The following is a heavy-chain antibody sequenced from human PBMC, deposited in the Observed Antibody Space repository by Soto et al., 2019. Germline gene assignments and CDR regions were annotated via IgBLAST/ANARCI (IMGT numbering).Heavy chain of an antibody. CDR1: GGSISSGDYY. J-gene: IGHJ5*02. V-gene: IGHV4-30-4*01. Sequence: PSEPLSLTCTVSGGSISSGDYYWSWIRQPPGKGLEWIGYIYYSGSTYYDPSLKSRVTISVDTSKNQFSLKLSSVTAADTAVYYCARATMVRGVIKKPNWFDPWGQGTLVTVPQ. CDR3: ARATMVRGVIKKPNWFDP. D-gene: IGHD3-10*01. CDR2: IYYSGST.